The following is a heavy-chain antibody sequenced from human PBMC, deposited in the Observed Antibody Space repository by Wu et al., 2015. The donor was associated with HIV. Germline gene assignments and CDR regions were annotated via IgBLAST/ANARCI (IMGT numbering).Heavy chain of an antibody. CDR2: IYYSGST. CDR1: GGSISSYY. CDR3: ARASGGWHHGAFDI. J-gene: IGHJ3*02. D-gene: IGHD6-19*01. V-gene: IGHV4-59*01. Sequence: QVQLQESGPGLVKPSETLSLTCTVSGGSISSYYWSWIRQPPGKGLEWIGFIYYSGSTNYNPSLKSRVTISVDTSKNQFSLKLSSVTAADTAVYYCARASGGWHHGAFDIWGQGTMVTVSS.